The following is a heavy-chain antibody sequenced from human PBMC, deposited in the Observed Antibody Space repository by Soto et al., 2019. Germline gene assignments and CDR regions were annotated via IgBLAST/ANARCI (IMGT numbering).Heavy chain of an antibody. V-gene: IGHV3-23*01. CDR2: INGGGDNI. CDR3: AGEPYNTGTFDY. J-gene: IGHJ4*02. D-gene: IGHD1-20*01. Sequence: PGGSLRLSCAVSGFTFSSYAMSWVRRAPGKGLEWVSNINGGGDNIYYAESVKGRFTISRDNSKNTLYLQMSSLRAEDTAVYYCAGEPYNTGTFDYWGQGTLVTVSS. CDR1: GFTFSSYA.